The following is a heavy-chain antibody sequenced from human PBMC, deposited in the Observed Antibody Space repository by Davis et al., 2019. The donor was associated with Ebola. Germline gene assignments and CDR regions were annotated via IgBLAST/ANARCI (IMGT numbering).Heavy chain of an antibody. CDR1: GGTFSSYA. D-gene: IGHD3-10*01. CDR2: INPSGGST. CDR3: ARAGRYGSGTPFDY. V-gene: IGHV1-46*01. J-gene: IGHJ4*02. Sequence: ASVKVSCKASGGTFSSYAISWVRQAPGQGLEWMGIINPSGGSTSYAQKFQGRVTMTRDTSTSTAYMELSSLRSEDTAVYYCARAGRYGSGTPFDYWGQGTLVTVSS.